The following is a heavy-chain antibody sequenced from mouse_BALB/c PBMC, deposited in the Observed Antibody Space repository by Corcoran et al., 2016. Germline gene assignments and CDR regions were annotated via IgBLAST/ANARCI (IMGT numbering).Heavy chain of an antibody. D-gene: IGHD1-1*01. Sequence: VQLQQWGAGLLKPSETLSLTCAVYGGSFSGYYWSWIRQPPGKGLERIGEINHSGSTNYNPSLKSRVTISVDTSKNQFTRKLSSVTAADTAVYYCARDGYYYGMDVWGQGTTVTVSS. CDR1: GGSFSGYY. J-gene: IGHJ1*01. V-gene: IGHV3S1*01. CDR3: ARDGYYYGMDV. CDR2: INHSGST.